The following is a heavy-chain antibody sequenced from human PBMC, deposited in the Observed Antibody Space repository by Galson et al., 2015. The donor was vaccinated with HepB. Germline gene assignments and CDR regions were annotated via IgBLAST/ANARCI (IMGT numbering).Heavy chain of an antibody. V-gene: IGHV3-23*01. J-gene: IGHJ4*02. CDR1: GFTFNSYV. D-gene: IGHD1-14*01. CDR3: TKQMLRGTFIPYFFDY. CDR2: ISGSGGST. Sequence: SLRLSCAASGFTFNSYVINWVRQAPGKGLEWVSSISGSGGSTYYADSVKGRFTVSRDTSRETVFLHMNSLRAEDTAIYFCTKQMLRGTFIPYFFDYWGQGTLVTVSS.